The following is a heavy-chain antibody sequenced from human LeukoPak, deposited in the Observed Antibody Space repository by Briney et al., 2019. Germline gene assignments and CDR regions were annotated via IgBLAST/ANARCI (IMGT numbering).Heavy chain of an antibody. CDR2: ISAYNGNT. Sequence: SVSVSCKASGYTFTSYGISWVPQAPGQGLERMGWISAYNGNTNYAQTLQGRVTMTTDTSTSTAYMELRSLRSDDTAVYYCARYYDILTGYRPGYYGMDVGGQGTTVTVSS. J-gene: IGHJ6*02. CDR3: ARYYDILTGYRPGYYGMDV. CDR1: GYTFTSYG. D-gene: IGHD3-9*01. V-gene: IGHV1-18*01.